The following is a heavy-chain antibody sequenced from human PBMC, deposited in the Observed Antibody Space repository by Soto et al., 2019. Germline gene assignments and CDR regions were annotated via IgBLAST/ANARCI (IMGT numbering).Heavy chain of an antibody. V-gene: IGHV3-23*01. CDR3: ANDQQHSDAFDI. J-gene: IGHJ3*02. CDR1: GFTFSSYA. CDR2: ISGSGGST. D-gene: IGHD2-21*01. Sequence: EVQLLESGGGLVQPGGSLRLSCAASGFTFSSYAMSWVRQAPGKGLEWVSAISGSGGSTYYADSVKGRFTISRDNSKNTLYLQMNSLRAEDTAVYYCANDQQHSDAFDICCQGTMVTVSS.